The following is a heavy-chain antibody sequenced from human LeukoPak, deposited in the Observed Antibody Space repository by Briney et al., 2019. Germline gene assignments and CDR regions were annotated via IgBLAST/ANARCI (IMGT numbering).Heavy chain of an antibody. CDR1: GGSFSGYY. CDR3: ARDEGFDDSGNAFDI. D-gene: IGHD3-10*01. J-gene: IGHJ3*02. Sequence: SETLSLTCAVYGGSFSGYYWSWIRQPAGKGLEWIGRIYTSGSTNYNPSLKSRVTMSVDTSKNQFSLKLSSVTAADTAVYYCARDEGFDDSGNAFDIWGQGTMVTVSS. CDR2: IYTSGST. V-gene: IGHV4-4*07.